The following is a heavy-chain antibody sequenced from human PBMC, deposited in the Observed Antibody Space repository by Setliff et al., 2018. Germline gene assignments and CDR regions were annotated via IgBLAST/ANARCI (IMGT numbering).Heavy chain of an antibody. Sequence: GGSLRLSCAASGFTFDDYVFSWVRQAPGKGLEWVSSISSSSSYIYEADSVRGRFTISIDNAKTSLYLQMTSLRAEDTAIYYCAGDIRWILSLHDFDSWGQGTLVTVSS. CDR2: ISSSSSYI. D-gene: IGHD2-2*03. CDR3: AGDIRWILSLHDFDS. CDR1: GFTFDDYV. J-gene: IGHJ4*02. V-gene: IGHV3-21*01.